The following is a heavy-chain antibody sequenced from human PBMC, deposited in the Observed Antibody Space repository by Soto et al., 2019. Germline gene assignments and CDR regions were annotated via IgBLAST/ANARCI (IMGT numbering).Heavy chain of an antibody. J-gene: IGHJ3*02. D-gene: IGHD4-17*01. CDR1: GFTFSSYS. CDR2: ISSSSSTI. V-gene: IGHV3-48*01. Sequence: GGSLRLSCAASGFTFSSYSMNWVRQAPGKGLEWVSYISSSSSTIYYADSVKGRFTISRDNAKNSLYLQMNSLRAEDTAVYYCAREAYYGDSIDAFDIWGQGTMVTVSS. CDR3: AREAYYGDSIDAFDI.